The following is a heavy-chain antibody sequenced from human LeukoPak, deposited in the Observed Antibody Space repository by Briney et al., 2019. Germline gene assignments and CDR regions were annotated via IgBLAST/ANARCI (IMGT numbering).Heavy chain of an antibody. D-gene: IGHD1-26*01. CDR3: ATAPGGSSFFQH. CDR2: INPNSGGT. CDR1: GYTFTGYY. V-gene: IGHV1-2*02. J-gene: IGHJ1*01. Sequence: HRASVTVSCKASGYTFTGYYMHWVRQAPGQGLEWMGWINPNSGGTNYAQKFQGRVTMTRDTSISTAYMELSSLRSEDTAVYYCATAPGGSSFFQHWGQGTLVTVSS.